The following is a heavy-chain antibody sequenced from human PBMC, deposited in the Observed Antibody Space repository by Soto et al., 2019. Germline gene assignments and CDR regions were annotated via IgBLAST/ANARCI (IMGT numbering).Heavy chain of an antibody. J-gene: IGHJ4*02. CDR1: GGSISSYY. CDR2: IYYTGST. V-gene: IGHV4-59*01. Sequence: PSETLSLTCTVSGGSISSYYWSWIRQPPGKGLEYIGYIYYTGSTDYNPSLNSRVTISVDTSKNQFSLKLTSVTAADTAVYYCARGRYIVGAVYFDYWGQGTLVTVSS. D-gene: IGHD1-26*01. CDR3: ARGRYIVGAVYFDY.